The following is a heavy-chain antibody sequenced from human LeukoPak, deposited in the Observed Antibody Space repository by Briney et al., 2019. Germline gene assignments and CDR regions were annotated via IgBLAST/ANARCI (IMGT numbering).Heavy chain of an antibody. V-gene: IGHV4-59*01. D-gene: IGHD1-26*01. CDR2: IYYSGST. J-gene: IGHJ3*02. CDR3: AREGGGGSYYGAFDI. Sequence: SETLSLTCTVSGGSISSYYWSWIRQPPGKGLEWIGYIYYSGSTNYNPSLKSRVTISVDTSKNQFSLKLSSVTAADTAVYYCAREGGGGSYYGAFDIWGQGTMVTVSS. CDR1: GGSISSYY.